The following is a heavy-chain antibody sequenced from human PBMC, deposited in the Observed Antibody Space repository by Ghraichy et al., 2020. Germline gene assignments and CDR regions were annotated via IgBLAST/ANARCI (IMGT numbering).Heavy chain of an antibody. CDR2: IYKSGAT. J-gene: IGHJ3*02. Sequence: EWIGYIYKSGATHYNPSLKSRLTISVDTSRNQFSLELTSVTAADTAVYYCASGIVTGTAYDAVDIWG. D-gene: IGHD1-1*01. CDR3: ASGIVTGTAYDAVDI. V-gene: IGHV4-30-2*01.